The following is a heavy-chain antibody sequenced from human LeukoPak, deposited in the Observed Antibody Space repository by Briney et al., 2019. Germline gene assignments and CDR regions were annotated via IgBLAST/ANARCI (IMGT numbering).Heavy chain of an antibody. J-gene: IGHJ4*02. CDR1: GGSISSSNYY. CDR2: IYYSGST. CDR3: ARLVAVAGVFDY. D-gene: IGHD6-19*01. Sequence: SETLSLTCTVSGGSISSSNYYWGWIRQPPGKGLEWIGNIYYSGSTYYNPSLRSRVTISVDTSKNHFSLKLSSVTAADTAVYYCARLVAVAGVFDYWGQGTLVTVSS. V-gene: IGHV4-39*02.